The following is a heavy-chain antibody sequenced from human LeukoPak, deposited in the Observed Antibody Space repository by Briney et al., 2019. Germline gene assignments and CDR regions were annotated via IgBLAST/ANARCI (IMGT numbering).Heavy chain of an antibody. D-gene: IGHD2-15*01. V-gene: IGHV1-69*13. CDR3: ARDGNCSGGSCYSFDY. CDR1: GGTISSYA. J-gene: IGHJ4*02. CDR2: IIPIFGTA. Sequence: SAKVSCKASGGTISSYAISWVRQAPGQGLEWMGGIIPIFGTANYAQKFQGRVTITADESTSTAYMELSSLRSEDTAVYYCARDGNCSGGSCYSFDYWGQGTLVTVSS.